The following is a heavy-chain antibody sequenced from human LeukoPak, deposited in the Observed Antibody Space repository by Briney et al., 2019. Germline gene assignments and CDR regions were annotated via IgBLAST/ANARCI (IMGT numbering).Heavy chain of an antibody. J-gene: IGHJ4*02. D-gene: IGHD5-12*01. CDR2: ISYDGSNK. CDR3: ARVGGDIVATTRKGYYFDY. CDR1: GFTFSSYA. V-gene: IGHV3-30*04. Sequence: PGGSLRLSCAASGFTFSSYAMHWVRQAPGKGLEWVAVISYDGSNKYYADSVKGRFTISRDNSKNTLYLQMNSLRAEDTAVYYCARVGGDIVATTRKGYYFDYWGQGTLVTVSS.